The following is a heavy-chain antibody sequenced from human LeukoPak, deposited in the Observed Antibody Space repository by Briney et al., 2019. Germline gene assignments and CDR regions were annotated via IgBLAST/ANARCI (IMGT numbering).Heavy chain of an antibody. CDR3: AKFIAAPFYFDY. Sequence: GGSLRLSCAASEFTFSSYSMNWVRQAPGKGLEWVSSISSSSSYIYYADSVKGRFTISRDNAKNSLYLQMNSLRAEDTAVYYCAKFIAAPFYFDYWGQGTLVTVSS. D-gene: IGHD6-13*01. J-gene: IGHJ4*02. CDR2: ISSSSSYI. CDR1: EFTFSSYS. V-gene: IGHV3-21*01.